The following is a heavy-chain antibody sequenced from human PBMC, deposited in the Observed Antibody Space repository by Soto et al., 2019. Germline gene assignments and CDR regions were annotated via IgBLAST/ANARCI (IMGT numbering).Heavy chain of an antibody. Sequence: QVQLVQSGAEVKKPGASVKVSCKASGYTFTSYGISWVRQAPGQGLEWMGWISAYNGNTKYSQKFQGRVTITKNTSTSTAYMELSSLRSEDTAVYYCARGPLRNWFDPWGQGTLVTVSS. V-gene: IGHV1-18*01. CDR1: GYTFTSYG. CDR2: ISAYNGNT. J-gene: IGHJ5*02. CDR3: ARGPLRNWFDP.